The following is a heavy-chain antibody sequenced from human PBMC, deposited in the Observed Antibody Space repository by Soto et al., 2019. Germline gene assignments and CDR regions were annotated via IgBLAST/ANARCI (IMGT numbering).Heavy chain of an antibody. J-gene: IGHJ4*02. Sequence: SETLSLTCTVSGGSISSYYWSWIRQPPWKGLEWIGYIYYSGSTNYNPSLKSRVTISVDTSKNQFSLKLSSVTAADTAVYYCARTPSVTSPIGASTTDYWGQGTLVTVS. V-gene: IGHV4-59*01. CDR1: GGSISSYY. D-gene: IGHD4-17*01. CDR2: IYYSGST. CDR3: ARTPSVTSPIGASTTDY.